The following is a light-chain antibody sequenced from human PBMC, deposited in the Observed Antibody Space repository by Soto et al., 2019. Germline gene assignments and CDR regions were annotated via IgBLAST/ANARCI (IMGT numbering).Light chain of an antibody. J-gene: IGKJ3*01. Sequence: DIQLTQSPSFLSASVGDRVTITCRASQGISSYLAWYQQKPGKAPKILIYAASTLQSGVPSRFSGSGSGTEFTLTISSLQPEDFATYYCQQLNSYTFTFGPGTKVDIK. CDR3: QQLNSYTFT. V-gene: IGKV1-9*01. CDR2: AAS. CDR1: QGISSY.